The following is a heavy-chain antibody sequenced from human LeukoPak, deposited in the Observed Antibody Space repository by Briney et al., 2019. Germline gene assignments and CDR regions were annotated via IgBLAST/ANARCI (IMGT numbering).Heavy chain of an antibody. J-gene: IGHJ4*02. Sequence: RGSLRLSCAASGFTFSSYAMSWVRQAPGKGLEWVSAISGSGGSTYYADSVKGRFTISRDNSKNTLYLQMNSLRAEDTAVYYCASPTGRGVVVAANWGQGTLVTVSS. V-gene: IGHV3-23*01. D-gene: IGHD2-15*01. CDR3: ASPTGRGVVVAAN. CDR2: ISGSGGST. CDR1: GFTFSSYA.